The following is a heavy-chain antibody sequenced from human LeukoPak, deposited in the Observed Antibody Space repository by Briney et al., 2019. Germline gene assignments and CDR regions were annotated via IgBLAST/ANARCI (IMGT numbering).Heavy chain of an antibody. CDR1: GGTFSSYA. CDR3: ARRRGSGLYPFDY. J-gene: IGHJ4*02. V-gene: IGHV1-69*13. Sequence: GASVKVSWKASGGTFSSYAISWVRQAPGQGLEWMGGIIPIFGTANYAQKFQGRVTITADESTSTAYMELSSLRSEDTAVYYCARRRGSGLYPFDYWGQGTLVTVSS. D-gene: IGHD6-19*01. CDR2: IIPIFGTA.